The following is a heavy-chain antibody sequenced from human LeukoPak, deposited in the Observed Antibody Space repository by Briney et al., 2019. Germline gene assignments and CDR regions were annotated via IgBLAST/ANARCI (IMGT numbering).Heavy chain of an antibody. CDR1: GYTFTGYY. V-gene: IGHV1-2*02. CDR2: INPDSGAT. CDR3: AREGCFSTNCHVIGDDNWIDP. D-gene: IGHD2-2*01. Sequence: ASVKVSCEASGYTFTGYYMHWVRQAPGQGLEWMGWINPDSGATHFAQKFQGRVIMTSDTSISTVYLELSRLRSDDTAVYYCAREGCFSTNCHVIGDDNWIDPWGQGTLVTVSS. J-gene: IGHJ5*02.